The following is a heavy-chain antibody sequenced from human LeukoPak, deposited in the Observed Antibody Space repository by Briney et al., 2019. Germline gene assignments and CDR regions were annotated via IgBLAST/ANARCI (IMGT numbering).Heavy chain of an antibody. J-gene: IGHJ4*02. Sequence: GGSLRLSCAASGFTFSSYEMNWVRQAPGKGLEWVSYISSSGSTIYYADSVKGRFTISRDNAKNSLYLQMNSLRAEDTAVYYCARVGGVKRFGESPLDYWGQGTLVTVSS. CDR3: ARVGGVKRFGESPLDY. V-gene: IGHV3-48*03. D-gene: IGHD3-10*01. CDR2: ISSSGSTI. CDR1: GFTFSSYE.